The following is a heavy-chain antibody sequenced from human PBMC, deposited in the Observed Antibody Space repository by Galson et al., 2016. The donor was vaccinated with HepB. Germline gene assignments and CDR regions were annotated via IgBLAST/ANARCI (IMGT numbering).Heavy chain of an antibody. V-gene: IGHV4-34*01. CDR3: ARGAFWDMYSHYYMDV. D-gene: IGHD2-15*01. J-gene: IGHJ6*03. CDR2: INHSGST. Sequence: ETLSLTCGVFGGSLSDNYWSWIRQSPGKGLEWIGEINHSGSTKYNPSLMSRVTISLDTSKTQFSLKLTSVIAADTAVYYCARGAFWDMYSHYYMDVWGKGTEVTVSS. CDR1: GGSLSDNY.